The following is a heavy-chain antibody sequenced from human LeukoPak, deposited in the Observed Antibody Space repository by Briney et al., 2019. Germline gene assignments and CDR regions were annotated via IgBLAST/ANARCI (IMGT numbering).Heavy chain of an antibody. V-gene: IGHV3-30*18. CDR2: ISYDGSNK. J-gene: IGHJ6*02. Sequence: QAGGSLRLSCAASGFTFSSYVMHWVRQAPGKGLEWVAVISYDGSNKYYADSVKGRFTISRDNSKNTLYLQMNSLRAEDTAVYYCSKNSTPTLRYFDWLPDYYYYYGMDVWGQGTTVTVSS. D-gene: IGHD3-9*01. CDR1: GFTFSSYV. CDR3: SKNSTPTLRYFDWLPDYYYYYGMDV.